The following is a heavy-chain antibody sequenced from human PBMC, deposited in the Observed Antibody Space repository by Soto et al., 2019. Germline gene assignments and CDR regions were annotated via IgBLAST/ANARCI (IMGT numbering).Heavy chain of an antibody. CDR1: GGTFRSYS. Sequence: QVQLVQSGAEVKKPGSSVKVSCKASGGTFRSYSISWVRQAPGQGLESMGGIIPIFDITNYAQKYQGRITNTADESTSTAYMKLSSQGSDHTAVYYCAKPEEGGYSANHHYYYALHVWGQGTTVTV. J-gene: IGHJ6*02. V-gene: IGHV1-69*01. CDR3: AKPEEGGYSANHHYYYALHV. D-gene: IGHD3-22*01. CDR2: IIPIFDIT.